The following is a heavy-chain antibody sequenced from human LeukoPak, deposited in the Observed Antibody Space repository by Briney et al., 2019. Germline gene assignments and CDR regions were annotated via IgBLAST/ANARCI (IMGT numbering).Heavy chain of an antibody. CDR3: AREATISSYYSLNLDY. D-gene: IGHD3-3*01. V-gene: IGHV3-33*01. Sequence: GGSLRLSCAASGFTFSSYGMHWVRQAPGKGLEWVAVIWYDGRNKYYADSVKGRFTISRDNSKNTLYLQMNSLRAEDTAMYYCAREATISSYYSLNLDYWGQGTLVTVSS. CDR2: IWYDGRNK. CDR1: GFTFSSYG. J-gene: IGHJ4*02.